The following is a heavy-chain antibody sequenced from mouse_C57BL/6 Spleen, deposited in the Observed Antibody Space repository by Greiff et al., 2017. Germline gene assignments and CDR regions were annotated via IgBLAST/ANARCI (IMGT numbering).Heavy chain of an antibody. CDR1: GYSITSGYY. J-gene: IGHJ2*01. V-gene: IGHV3-6*01. D-gene: IGHD2-3*01. CDR2: ISYDGSN. CDR3: ARDRDGAFGY. Sequence: EVKLMESGPGLVKPSQSLSLTCSVTGYSITSGYYWNWIRQFPGNKLEWMGYISYDGSNNYIPSLKNRISITRDTSKNQFCLKLNSLTTEDTATYYCARDRDGAFGYGGQGTTLTVSS.